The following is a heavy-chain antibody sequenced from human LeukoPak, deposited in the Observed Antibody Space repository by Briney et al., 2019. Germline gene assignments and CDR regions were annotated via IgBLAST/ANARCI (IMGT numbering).Heavy chain of an antibody. CDR1: GFTSYSYY. CDR2: LKKDGSER. CDR3: ATGRATNKY. J-gene: IGHJ4*02. V-gene: IGHV3-7*01. D-gene: IGHD1-26*01. Sequence: GGSLRLSCAVSGFTSYSYYMSWVRQAPGMGLEWVASLKKDGSERTYVDSVKGRFSISRDSAKNSLYLQMNGLGAEDTAVYYCATGRATNKYWGQGVLVTVSS.